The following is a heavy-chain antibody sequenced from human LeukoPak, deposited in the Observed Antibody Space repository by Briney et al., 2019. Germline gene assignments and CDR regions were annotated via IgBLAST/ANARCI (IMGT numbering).Heavy chain of an antibody. Sequence: SGGSLRLSCAASGFTFDNYGLSWVRQAPGKGLEWVSAISGSGGSTYYADSVKGRFTISRDNSKNTLYLQMNSLRAEDTAVYYCAKRGRGTITFGGQGTLVTVSS. D-gene: IGHD1-1*01. CDR3: AKRGRGTITF. CDR2: ISGSGGST. CDR1: GFTFDNYG. J-gene: IGHJ4*02. V-gene: IGHV3-23*01.